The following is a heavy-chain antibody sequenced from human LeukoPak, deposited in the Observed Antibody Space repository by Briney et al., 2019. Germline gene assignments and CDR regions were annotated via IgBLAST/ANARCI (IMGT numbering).Heavy chain of an antibody. CDR3: TKGPSGIAVAGSPKYFQH. Sequence: GGSLRLSCAASGFTFDDYAMHWVRQAPGKGLEWVSGISWNSGSIGYADSVKGRFTISRDNAKNSLYLQMNSLRAEDTALYYCTKGPSGIAVAGSPKYFQHWGQGTLVTVSS. D-gene: IGHD6-19*01. CDR1: GFTFDDYA. J-gene: IGHJ1*01. CDR2: ISWNSGSI. V-gene: IGHV3-9*01.